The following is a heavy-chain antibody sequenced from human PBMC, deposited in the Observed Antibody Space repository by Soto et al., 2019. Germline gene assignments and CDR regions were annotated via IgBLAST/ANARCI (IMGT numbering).Heavy chain of an antibody. D-gene: IGHD3-22*01. CDR1: GGSISSYY. J-gene: IGHJ4*02. CDR2: IYTSGNT. V-gene: IGHV4-4*07. Sequence: PSETLSLTCTVSGGSISSYYLSWIRQPAGKGLEWIGRIYTSGNTNYSPSLKSRVTMSIDTSKNQFSLKLYSVTAADTAVYYCARDFDSSGYSYFDYWGQGILVTVSS. CDR3: ARDFDSSGYSYFDY.